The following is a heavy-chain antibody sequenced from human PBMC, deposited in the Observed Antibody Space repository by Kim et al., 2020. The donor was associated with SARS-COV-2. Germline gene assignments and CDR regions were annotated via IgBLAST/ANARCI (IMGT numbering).Heavy chain of an antibody. CDR3: ARGGGAYCGGDCDRTFDY. J-gene: IGHJ4*01. D-gene: IGHD2-21*02. CDR2: IYSDGST. CDR1: GITVSSDY. Sequence: GGSLRLSCAASGITVSSDYMSWVRQAPGKGLEWVSVIYSDGSTYYSDSVKGRFTMSRDNPNNMLYLQMNSLRAEDTAVYYCARGGGAYCGGDCDRTFDY. V-gene: IGHV3-66*01.